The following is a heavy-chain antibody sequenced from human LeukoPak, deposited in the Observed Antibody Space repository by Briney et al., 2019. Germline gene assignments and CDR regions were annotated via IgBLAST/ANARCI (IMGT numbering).Heavy chain of an antibody. J-gene: IGHJ5*02. CDR2: ISWNSGSI. V-gene: IGHV3-9*01. CDR3: AKGGNYDFWSGSWFDP. D-gene: IGHD3-3*01. CDR1: GFTFDDYA. Sequence: GGSLRLSCAASGFTFDDYAMHWVRQAPGKGLEWVSGISWNSGSIGYADSVKGRFTISRDNAKNSLYLQMNSLRAEDTALYYCAKGGNYDFWSGSWFDPWGQGTLVAVSS.